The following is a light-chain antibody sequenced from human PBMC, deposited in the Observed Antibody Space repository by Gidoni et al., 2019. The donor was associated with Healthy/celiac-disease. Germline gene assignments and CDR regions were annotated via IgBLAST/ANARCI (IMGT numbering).Light chain of an antibody. CDR2: AAS. CDR1: QGISSY. Sequence: DIQLTQSPSFLSASVGDRVTITCRASQGISSYLAWYQPKPGKAPKLLIYAASTLQSGVPSRFSGSGSGTEFTLTISSLQPEDFATYYCQQLNSYPACSFGQGTKLEIK. CDR3: QQLNSYPACS. J-gene: IGKJ2*04. V-gene: IGKV1-9*01.